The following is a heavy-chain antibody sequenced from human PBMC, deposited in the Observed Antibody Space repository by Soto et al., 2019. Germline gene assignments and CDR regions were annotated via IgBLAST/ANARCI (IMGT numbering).Heavy chain of an antibody. CDR3: AKEPPTGTRDYYGSGSLYNWFDP. D-gene: IGHD3-10*01. CDR1: GFTFSSYA. CDR2: ISGSGGST. Sequence: EVQLLESGGGLVQPGGSLRLSCAASGFTFSSYAMSWVRQAPGKGLEWVSAISGSGGSTYYADSVKGRFTISRDNSKNTLYLQMNSLRAEDTPVYYCAKEPPTGTRDYYGSGSLYNWFDPWGQGTLVTVSS. J-gene: IGHJ5*02. V-gene: IGHV3-23*01.